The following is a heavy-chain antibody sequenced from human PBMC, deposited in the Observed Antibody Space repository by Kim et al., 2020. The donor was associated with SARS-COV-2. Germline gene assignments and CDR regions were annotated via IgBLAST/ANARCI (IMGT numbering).Heavy chain of an antibody. V-gene: IGHV1-3*01. CDR2: ISPGSGNT. Sequence: ASVKVSCKASGYTFTNYIIQWMRQAPGQRLEWMGWISPGSGNTKYSQKFQGRVTITRDTSASTAYMELNSLRSEDTAVYYCARSRSSIYWVQGTLVTVSS. J-gene: IGHJ4*02. CDR3: ARSRSSIY. D-gene: IGHD6-13*01. CDR1: GYTFTNYI.